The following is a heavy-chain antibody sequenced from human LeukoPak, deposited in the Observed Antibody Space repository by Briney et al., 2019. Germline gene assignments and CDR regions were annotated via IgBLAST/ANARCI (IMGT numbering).Heavy chain of an antibody. D-gene: IGHD1-26*01. J-gene: IGHJ3*02. CDR3: AKGGEILVGATSAFDI. Sequence: GGSLRLSCEASGFTFGNYAMSWVRQAPGKGLEWVSGISDITYYADSVKGRFTISRDTSKNTLYLQMNSLRAEDTAVYYCAKGGEILVGATSAFDIWGQGTMVTVSS. CDR1: GFTFGNYA. CDR2: ISDIT. V-gene: IGHV3-23*01.